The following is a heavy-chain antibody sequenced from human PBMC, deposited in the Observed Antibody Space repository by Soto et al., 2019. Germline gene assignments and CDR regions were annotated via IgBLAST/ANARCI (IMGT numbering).Heavy chain of an antibody. D-gene: IGHD3-10*01. CDR1: GGTFSSYA. CDR2: IIPIFGTA. J-gene: IGHJ4*02. Sequence: QVQLVQSGAEVKKPGSSVKVSCKASGGTFSSYAISWVRQAPGQGLEWMGGIIPIFGTANYAQKFQGRVTITADESTSTDYMELSSLRSEDTAVYYCARDLSFYGSGSTRRVYFDYWGQGTLVTVSS. V-gene: IGHV1-69*01. CDR3: ARDLSFYGSGSTRRVYFDY.